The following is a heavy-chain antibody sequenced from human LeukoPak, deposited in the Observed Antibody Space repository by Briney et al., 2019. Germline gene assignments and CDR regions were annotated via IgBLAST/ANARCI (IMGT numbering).Heavy chain of an antibody. CDR1: GYSISSGYY. D-gene: IGHD1-7*01. CDR2: IYHSGST. J-gene: IGHJ6*03. CDR3: ARDVWNYWTNYYMDV. V-gene: IGHV4-38-2*02. Sequence: PSETLSLTCTVSGYSISSGYYWGWIRQPPGKGLEWIGSIYHSGSTYYNPSLKSRVTISVDTSKNQFSLKLSSVTAADTAVYYCARDVWNYWTNYYMDVWGKGTTVTVSS.